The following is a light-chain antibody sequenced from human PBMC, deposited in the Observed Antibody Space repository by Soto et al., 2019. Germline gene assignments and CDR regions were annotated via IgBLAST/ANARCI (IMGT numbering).Light chain of an antibody. Sequence: ALTQPPSASGTPGQRVTISCSGSGSSIGTNTVNWYRQLPGTAPKILIYGNNQRPSGVPDRFSGSKSGTSASLAIIGLQSEDEAEYYCAAWDGSLNNVLFGGGTKVTVL. CDR1: GSSIGTNT. V-gene: IGLV1-44*01. J-gene: IGLJ2*01. CDR2: GNN. CDR3: AAWDGSLNNVL.